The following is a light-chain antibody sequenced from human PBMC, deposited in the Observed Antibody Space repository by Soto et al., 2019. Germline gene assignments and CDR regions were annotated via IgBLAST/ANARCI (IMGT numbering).Light chain of an antibody. Sequence: QSVLTQPPSASGTPGQRVTISCSGSSSNIGSNTVNWYQQLPGTAPKLLIYRNNQRPSGVPVRFSGSKSGTSASLSISGHQSEDEADYYCPAWNDSLNGFVVFGGGTKVTVL. CDR1: SSNIGSNT. V-gene: IGLV1-44*01. CDR2: RNN. CDR3: PAWNDSLNGFVV. J-gene: IGLJ2*01.